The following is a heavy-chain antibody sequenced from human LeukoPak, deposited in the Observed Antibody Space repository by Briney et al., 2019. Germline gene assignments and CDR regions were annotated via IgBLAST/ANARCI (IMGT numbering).Heavy chain of an antibody. CDR2: ISAYNGHT. V-gene: IGHV1-18*04. Sequence: GASVKVSCKASGYTFTIYGISWVRQAPGQGLERMGWISAYNGHTNYAQTLQGTVTMPTDTSTSTAYMELRSLRSDDTSVYYCARDGSGDCSGGSCSYVWFDPWGQGTLVTVSS. CDR1: GYTFTIYG. J-gene: IGHJ5*02. CDR3: ARDGSGDCSGGSCSYVWFDP. D-gene: IGHD2-15*01.